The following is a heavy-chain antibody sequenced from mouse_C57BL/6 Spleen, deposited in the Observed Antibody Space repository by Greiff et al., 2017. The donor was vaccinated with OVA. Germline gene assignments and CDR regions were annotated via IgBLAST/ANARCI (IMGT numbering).Heavy chain of an antibody. D-gene: IGHD1-1*01. V-gene: IGHV1-55*01. J-gene: IGHJ2*01. CDR1: GYTFTSYW. CDR2: IYPGSGST. Sequence: QVQLQQPGAELVKPGASVKMSCKASGYTFTSYWITWVKQRPGQGLEWIGDIYPGSGSTNYNEKFKSKATLTLDTSSSTAYMQLSSLTSEDSAVYYCARSGGSLRYFDYWGQGTTLTVSS. CDR3: ARSGGSLRYFDY.